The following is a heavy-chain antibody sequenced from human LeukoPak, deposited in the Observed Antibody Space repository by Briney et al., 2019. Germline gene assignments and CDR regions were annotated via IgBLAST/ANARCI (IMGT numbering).Heavy chain of an antibody. V-gene: IGHV1-18*01. J-gene: IGHJ4*02. D-gene: IGHD4-17*01. CDR3: AGAHLHYGDSIHDLDY. Sequence: ASVKVSCKASGYTFTSYGISWVRQAPGQGLEWMGWISAYNGSTSYAQKFQGRVTLTRDTSTSTVYMELSSLRSEDTAVYYCAGAHLHYGDSIHDLDYWGQGTLVTVSS. CDR1: GYTFTSYG. CDR2: ISAYNGST.